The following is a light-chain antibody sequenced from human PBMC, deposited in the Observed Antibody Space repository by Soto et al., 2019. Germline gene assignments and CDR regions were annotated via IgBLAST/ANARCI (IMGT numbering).Light chain of an antibody. CDR2: GAS. CDR1: QSVSSSF. V-gene: IGKV3-20*01. CDR3: QPYDRSPLP. Sequence: EIVLTQSPGTLSLSPGERATLSCRASQSVSSSFLAWYQQKPGQAPRLLIYGASSRATGIPDRFSGSGSGTEFTLTISRLEPEDCAVYYCQPYDRSPLPFGRGTQMEIK. J-gene: IGKJ4*01.